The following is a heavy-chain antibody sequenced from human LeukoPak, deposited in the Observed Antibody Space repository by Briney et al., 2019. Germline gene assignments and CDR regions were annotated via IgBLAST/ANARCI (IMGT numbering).Heavy chain of an antibody. CDR3: AKDVSPTYSSSWWNYYYYGMDV. V-gene: IGHV3-23*01. CDR1: GFTFSSYS. J-gene: IGHJ6*02. D-gene: IGHD6-13*01. CDR2: ISGSGGAT. Sequence: PGGSLRLSCAASGFTFSSYSMNWVRQAPGKGLEWVSEISGSGGATYYADSVKGRFTISRDNSKNTLYLQMNSLRAEDTAVYYYAKDVSPTYSSSWWNYYYYGMDVWGQGTTVTVSS.